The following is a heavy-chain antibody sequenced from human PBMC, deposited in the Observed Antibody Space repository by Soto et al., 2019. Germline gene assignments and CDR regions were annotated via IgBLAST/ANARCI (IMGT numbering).Heavy chain of an antibody. V-gene: IGHV3-9*01. Sequence: SLRLSCAASGFTFDDYAMHWVRQAPGKGLEWVSGISWNSGSIGYADSVKGRFTISRDNAKNSLYLQMNSLRAEDTALYYCAKDMEAYRYSSSWFPFDYWGQGTLVTVSS. CDR1: GFTFDDYA. D-gene: IGHD6-13*01. J-gene: IGHJ4*02. CDR3: AKDMEAYRYSSSWFPFDY. CDR2: ISWNSGSI.